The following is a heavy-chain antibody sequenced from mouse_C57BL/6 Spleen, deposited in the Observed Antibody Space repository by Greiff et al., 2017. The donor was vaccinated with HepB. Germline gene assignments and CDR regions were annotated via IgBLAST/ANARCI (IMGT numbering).Heavy chain of an antibody. V-gene: IGHV3-6*01. CDR1: GYSITSGYY. CDR2: ISYDGSN. Sequence: EVQVVESGPGLVKPSQSLSLTCSVTGYSITSGYYWNWIRQFPGNKLEWMGYISYDGSNNYNPSLKNRISITRDTSKNQFFLKLNSVTTEDTATYYCARDRDGAAWFAYWGQGTLVTVSA. J-gene: IGHJ3*01. CDR3: ARDRDGAAWFAY. D-gene: IGHD3-1*01.